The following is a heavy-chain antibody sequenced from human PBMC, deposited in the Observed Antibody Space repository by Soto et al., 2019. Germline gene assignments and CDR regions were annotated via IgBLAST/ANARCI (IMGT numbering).Heavy chain of an antibody. D-gene: IGHD1-7*01. Sequence: GGSLRLSCATSGLTFSNYAMSWVRQAPGGGLEWVSSMSGSSSTTYYADTVRGRFTISRDRSKNTLYLQMSSLRAEDTALYYCAKNQERELPRVIDFWGQGTLVTVSS. J-gene: IGHJ4*02. CDR2: MSGSSSTT. V-gene: IGHV3-23*01. CDR1: GLTFSNYA. CDR3: AKNQERELPRVIDF.